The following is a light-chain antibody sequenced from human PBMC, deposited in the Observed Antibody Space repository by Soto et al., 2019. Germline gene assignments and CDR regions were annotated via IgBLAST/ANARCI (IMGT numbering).Light chain of an antibody. CDR1: SSDIGGYNY. CDR2: EVS. V-gene: IGLV2-8*01. CDR3: SSYAGSNVLV. J-gene: IGLJ2*01. Sequence: QSVLTQPPSASGSPGQSVTISCTGTSSDIGGYNYVSWYQQYPGKAPKVMIHEVSKRPSGVPDRFSGSKSGNTASLTVSGLQAEDEADYYCSSYAGSNVLVFGGGTQLTVL.